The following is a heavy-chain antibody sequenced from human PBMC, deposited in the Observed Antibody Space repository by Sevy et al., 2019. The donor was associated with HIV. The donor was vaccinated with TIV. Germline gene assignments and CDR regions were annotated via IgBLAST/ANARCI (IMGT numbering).Heavy chain of an antibody. CDR2: ISYIGST. J-gene: IGHJ4*02. V-gene: IGHV4-61*01. Sequence: SETLSLTCTVSGASVSYRNYYWTWIRQPPGKGLEWIGYISYIGSTNYNPSLKSRVTISIDTAKNQLSLRLNSVTATDTAVYYCVRDRIAAAGGYFDYWGQGALVTVSS. D-gene: IGHD6-13*01. CDR1: GASVSYRNYY. CDR3: VRDRIAAAGGYFDY.